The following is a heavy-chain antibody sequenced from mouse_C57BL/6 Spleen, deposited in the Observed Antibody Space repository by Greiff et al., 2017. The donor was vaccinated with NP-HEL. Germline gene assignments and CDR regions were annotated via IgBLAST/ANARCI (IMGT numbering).Heavy chain of an antibody. CDR1: GYTFTSYW. J-gene: IGHJ2*01. V-gene: IGHV1-69*01. Sequence: VQLQQPGAELVMPGASVKLSCKASGYTFTSYWMHWVKQRPGQGLEWIGEIDPSDSYTNYTQKFKGKSTLTVDKSSSTAYMQLSSLTSEDSAVYYCARKGNDGYSKYYFDYWGQGTTLTVSS. D-gene: IGHD2-3*01. CDR2: IDPSDSYT. CDR3: ARKGNDGYSKYYFDY.